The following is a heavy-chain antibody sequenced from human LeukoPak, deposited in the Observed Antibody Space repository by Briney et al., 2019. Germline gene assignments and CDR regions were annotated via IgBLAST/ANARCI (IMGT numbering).Heavy chain of an antibody. CDR1: GFTFSSYG. D-gene: IGHD4-17*01. J-gene: IGHJ4*02. CDR3: AKGRSPENFDY. V-gene: IGHV3-7*01. Sequence: PGGSLRLSCAASGFTFSSYGMHWVRQAPGKGLEWVANINKDGSDRYYVDSVKGRFTISRDNSKNTLYLQMNSLRAEDTAVYYCAKGRSPENFDYWGQGTLVTVSS. CDR2: INKDGSDR.